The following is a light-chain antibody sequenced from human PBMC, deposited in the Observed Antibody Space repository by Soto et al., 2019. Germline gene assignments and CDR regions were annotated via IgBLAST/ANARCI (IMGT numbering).Light chain of an antibody. CDR2: LGS. J-gene: IGKJ4*01. V-gene: IGKV2-28*01. CDR1: QSLLHSNGYNY. Sequence: DIVMTQSPRSLPVTPGEPASISCRSSQSLLHSNGYNYLDWYLQKPGQSPQLLIYLGSNRASGVPDRFSGSGSGTDFTLKISRVEAEDVGVYYCMQARQAPVTFGGGTKVDIK. CDR3: MQARQAPVT.